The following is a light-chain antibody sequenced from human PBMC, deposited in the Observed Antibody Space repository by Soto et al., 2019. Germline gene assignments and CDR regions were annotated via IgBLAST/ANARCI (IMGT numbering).Light chain of an antibody. Sequence: EIVLTQSPGTLSLSPGERATLSCRASQTISSRFLACYQHKLGQAPRLLIYGASSRATGIPDRFTGSGSGTDFTLTISRLEPEDFAVYYCQQYGSSPWTFGQGTKVEIK. CDR3: QQYGSSPWT. CDR1: QTISSRF. V-gene: IGKV3-20*01. CDR2: GAS. J-gene: IGKJ1*01.